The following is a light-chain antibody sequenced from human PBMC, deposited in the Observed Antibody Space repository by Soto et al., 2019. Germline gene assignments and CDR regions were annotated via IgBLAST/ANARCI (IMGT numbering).Light chain of an antibody. CDR2: AAS. V-gene: IGKV1-39*01. J-gene: IGKJ2*01. CDR3: QQTYSTPT. Sequence: DIQMTQSPSSLSSSVGDRVTITCRASQTMSTYLNWYQQKPGKAPKLLIYAASSIQIGVPSRFSGSGSGTDFTLTIRSLQPEDFATYYCQQTYSTPTFVQGTKLAI. CDR1: QTMSTY.